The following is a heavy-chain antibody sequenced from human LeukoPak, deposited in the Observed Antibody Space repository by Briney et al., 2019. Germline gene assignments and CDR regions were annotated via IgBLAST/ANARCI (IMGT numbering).Heavy chain of an antibody. V-gene: IGHV3-66*01. CDR1: GFTVSSNY. J-gene: IGHJ6*02. D-gene: IGHD1-1*01. CDR3: ARYMGLACGMDV. Sequence: GGSLRLSCAASGFTVSSNYMSWVRQAPGKGLEWVSVIYSGGSTYYADSVKGRFTISRDNSKNTLYLQMNSLRAEDTAVYYCARYMGLACGMDVWGQGTTVTVSS. CDR2: IYSGGST.